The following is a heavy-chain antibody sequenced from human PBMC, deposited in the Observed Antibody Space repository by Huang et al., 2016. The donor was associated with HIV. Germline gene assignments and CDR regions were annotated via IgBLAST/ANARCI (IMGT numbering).Heavy chain of an antibody. Sequence: QVQLRQWGAGLVKPSETLSLTFAVYGGSFSGYYWTWIRQSPGKGLKWIGEINQIGKTNYPRSQKSRVTMSKEPAKNQCSLKLTSGSAADTGVYFCAREKAADSAWYGVYYFDYWGEGALVTVTS. D-gene: IGHD6-19*01. CDR3: AREKAADSAWYGVYYFDY. V-gene: IGHV4-34*01. J-gene: IGHJ4*02. CDR1: GGSFSGYY. CDR2: INQIGKT.